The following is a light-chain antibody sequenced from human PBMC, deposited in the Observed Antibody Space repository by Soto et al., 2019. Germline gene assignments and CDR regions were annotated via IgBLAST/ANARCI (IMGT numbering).Light chain of an antibody. CDR3: QKYNGARAFA. J-gene: IGKJ4*01. Sequence: DIQMTQSPSSLSASVGDRVTITCRATQPISNYLAWYQQRPGKVPKLLIYDASALQSGVPSRFSGSGSGTEFTLTISSLQPEDVATYYCQKYNGARAFAFGGGTTVDLK. V-gene: IGKV1-27*01. CDR2: DAS. CDR1: QPISNY.